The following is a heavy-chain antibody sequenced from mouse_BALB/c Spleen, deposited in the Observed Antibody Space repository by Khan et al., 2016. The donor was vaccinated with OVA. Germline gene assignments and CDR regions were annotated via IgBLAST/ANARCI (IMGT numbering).Heavy chain of an antibody. D-gene: IGHD2-10*01. V-gene: IGHV2-6-7*01. CDR2: IWGDGST. J-gene: IGHJ4*01. Sequence: QMQLEESGPGLVAPSQSLSITCTVSGFSLTGFGVNWVRQPPGKGLEWLGMIWGDGSTDYNSALKSRLNLSKDNSKSQVFLKMNSLQTNDTARYYCARAYYGNYREAMDYWGQGTSVTVSS. CDR3: ARAYYGNYREAMDY. CDR1: GFSLTGFG.